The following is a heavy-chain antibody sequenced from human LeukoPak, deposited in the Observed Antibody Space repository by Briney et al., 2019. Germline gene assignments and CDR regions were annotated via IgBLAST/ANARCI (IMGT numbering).Heavy chain of an antibody. D-gene: IGHD4-17*01. Sequence: GGSLRLSCAASGFTFTNYWMSWVRQPPGKGLEWVANIRHDESEIYYVDSVKGRFTISRDNSKNTLYLQMNSLRAEDTAVYYCAKSSYDPDYGSWGQGTLVTVSS. CDR2: IRHDESEI. CDR3: AKSSYDPDYGS. CDR1: GFTFTNYW. J-gene: IGHJ5*02. V-gene: IGHV3-7*03.